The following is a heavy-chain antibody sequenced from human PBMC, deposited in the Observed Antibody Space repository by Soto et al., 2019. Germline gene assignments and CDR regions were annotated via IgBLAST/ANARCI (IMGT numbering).Heavy chain of an antibody. D-gene: IGHD3-10*01. CDR3: AREIPLYYYGSGSDYYYYGMDV. CDR2: IWYDGSNK. CDR1: GFTFSSYG. Sequence: PGGSLRLSCAASGFTFSSYGMHWVRQAPGKGLEWVAVIWYDGSNKYYADSVKGRFTISRDNSKNTLYLQMNSLRAEDTAVYYCAREIPLYYYGSGSDYYYYGMDVWGQGTTVTVSS. J-gene: IGHJ6*02. V-gene: IGHV3-33*01.